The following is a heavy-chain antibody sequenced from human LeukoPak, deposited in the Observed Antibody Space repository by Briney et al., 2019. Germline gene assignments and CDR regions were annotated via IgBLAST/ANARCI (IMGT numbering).Heavy chain of an antibody. CDR3: ARDQGFCTSTSCYSVGGYFDY. J-gene: IGHJ4*02. CDR2: VWSDGSNK. V-gene: IGHV3-33*01. Sequence: GGSLRLSCAASGFTFSTYGMHWVRQAPGKGLEWVAAVWSDGSNKNYADSVKGRFTISRDNSKNTVYLQMNSLRADDTAVYYCARDQGFCTSTSCYSVGGYFDYWGQGTLVTVSS. CDR1: GFTFSTYG. D-gene: IGHD2-2*02.